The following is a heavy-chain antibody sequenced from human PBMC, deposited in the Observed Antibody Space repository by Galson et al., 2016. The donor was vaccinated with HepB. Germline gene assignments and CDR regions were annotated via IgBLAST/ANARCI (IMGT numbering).Heavy chain of an antibody. CDR1: GFTFSNAW. J-gene: IGHJ4*02. V-gene: IGHV3-15*01. CDR3: TTARGPGSGSYFTD. CDR2: IKSKTDGGTT. Sequence: SLRLSCAASGFTFSNAWMTWVRQAPGKGLEWVGRIKSKTDGGTTYYAAPVKDKFTISRDDSKNTLYLQLNSLKTEDTPVYYCTTARGPGSGSYFTDWGQGTLVTVSS. D-gene: IGHD1-26*01.